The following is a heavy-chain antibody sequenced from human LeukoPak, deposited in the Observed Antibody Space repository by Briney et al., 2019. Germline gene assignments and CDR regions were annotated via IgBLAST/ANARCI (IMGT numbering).Heavy chain of an antibody. V-gene: IGHV1-18*01. CDR1: GYTVTSYV. CDR3: ARGAAAGTPVDY. Sequence: ASVKVSCKASGYTVTSYVISWVRQPPRQGLKWMGWISAYNGNTNYAQKLQGRVTMTTDTSTSTAYMELRSLRSDDTAVYYCARGAAAGTPVDYWGQGTLVTVSS. D-gene: IGHD6-13*01. CDR2: ISAYNGNT. J-gene: IGHJ4*02.